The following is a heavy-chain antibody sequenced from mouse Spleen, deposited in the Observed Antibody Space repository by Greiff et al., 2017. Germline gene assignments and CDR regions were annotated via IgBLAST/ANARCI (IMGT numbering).Heavy chain of an antibody. D-gene: IGHD2-10*01. Sequence: VQLQQPGAELVKPGASVKLSCKASGYTFTSYWMQWVKQRPGQGLEWIGEIDTSDSYTNYNQKFKGKATLTVDTSSSTAYMQLSSLTSEDSAVYYCAKAYYGNYAGVYWGQGTTLTVSS. V-gene: IGHV1-50*01. CDR1: GYTFTSYW. CDR2: IDTSDSYT. CDR3: AKAYYGNYAGVY. J-gene: IGHJ2*01.